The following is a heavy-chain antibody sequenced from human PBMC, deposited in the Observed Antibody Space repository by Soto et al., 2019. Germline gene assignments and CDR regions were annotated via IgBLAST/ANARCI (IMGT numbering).Heavy chain of an antibody. Sequence: EVQLVESGGGLVQPGRSLRLSCAASGFTFDDYAMHWVRQAPGKGLEWVSGISWNSGSIGYADSVKGRFTISRDNAKNSLYVKMNMLGVGDAALYDWAKVRGLLWLGGFDYGGQGTLVTVSS. D-gene: IGHD3-10*01. J-gene: IGHJ4*02. CDR1: GFTFDDYA. V-gene: IGHV3-9*01. CDR3: AKVRGLLWLGGFDY. CDR2: ISWNSGSI.